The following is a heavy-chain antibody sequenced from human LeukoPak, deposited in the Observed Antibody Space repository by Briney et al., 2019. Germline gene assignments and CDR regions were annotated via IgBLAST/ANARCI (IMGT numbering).Heavy chain of an antibody. Sequence: SETLSLTCAVYGGSFSGYYWSWIRQPPGKGLEWIGEINHSGSTNYNPSLKSRVTISVDTSKNQFSLKLSPVTAADTAVYYCARKSYNWFDPWGQGTLVTVSS. V-gene: IGHV4-34*01. CDR3: ARKSYNWFDP. CDR2: INHSGST. J-gene: IGHJ5*02. CDR1: GGSFSGYY.